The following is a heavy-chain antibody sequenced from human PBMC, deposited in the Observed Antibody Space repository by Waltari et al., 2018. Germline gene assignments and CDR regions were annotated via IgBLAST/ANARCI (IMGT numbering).Heavy chain of an antibody. Sequence: QVQLQESGPGLVKPSGTLSLTCAVSGGSISSSNWWSWVRQPPGKGREWIGEIYHSGSNNYNPSLKSRVTISVDKSKNQFSLKLSSVTAADTAVYYCARDRYSSGWYRAYYYYGMDVWGQGTTVTVSS. J-gene: IGHJ6*02. CDR1: GGSISSSNW. D-gene: IGHD6-19*01. CDR2: IYHSGSN. CDR3: ARDRYSSGWYRAYYYYGMDV. V-gene: IGHV4-4*02.